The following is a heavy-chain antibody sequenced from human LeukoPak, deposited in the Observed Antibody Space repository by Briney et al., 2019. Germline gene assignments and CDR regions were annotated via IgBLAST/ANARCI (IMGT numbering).Heavy chain of an antibody. CDR3: ARSRGFYYGSGSYYRDAFDI. D-gene: IGHD3-10*01. CDR1: GGTFSSYA. V-gene: IGHV1-69*13. Sequence: SVKVSCKASGGTFSSYAISWVRQAPGQGLEWMGGIIPIFGTANYAQEFQGRVTITADESTSTAYMELSSLRSEDTAVYYCARSRGFYYGSGSYYRDAFDIWGQGTMVTVSS. CDR2: IIPIFGTA. J-gene: IGHJ3*02.